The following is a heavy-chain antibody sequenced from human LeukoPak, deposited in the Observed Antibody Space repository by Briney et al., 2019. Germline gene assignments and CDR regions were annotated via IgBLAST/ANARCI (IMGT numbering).Heavy chain of an antibody. J-gene: IGHJ5*02. D-gene: IGHD3-16*01. CDR1: GYTFTGYY. V-gene: IGHV1-2*02. CDR3: ARSTASLWGGWFDP. CDR2: INPHSGGT. Sequence: ASVKVSCKASGYTFTGYYIHWVRQAPGQGLEWMGWINPHSGGTNYAQKFQGRVTMTRDTSISTAYMELSRLTSDDTAVYYCARSTASLWGGWFDPWGQGTLVTVSS.